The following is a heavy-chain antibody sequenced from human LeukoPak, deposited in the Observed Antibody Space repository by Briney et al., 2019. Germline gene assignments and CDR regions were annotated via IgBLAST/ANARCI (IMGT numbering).Heavy chain of an antibody. J-gene: IGHJ3*02. CDR3: ARPLSGWYGDAAFDI. D-gene: IGHD6-19*01. Sequence: SETLSLTCTVSGGSISSYYWSWLRQPPGKGLEWVGYIYYSGSTNYNPSLKSRVTISVDTSKNQFSLKLSSVTAADTAVYYCARPLSGWYGDAAFDIWGQGTMVTVSS. V-gene: IGHV4-59*08. CDR1: GGSISSYY. CDR2: IYYSGST.